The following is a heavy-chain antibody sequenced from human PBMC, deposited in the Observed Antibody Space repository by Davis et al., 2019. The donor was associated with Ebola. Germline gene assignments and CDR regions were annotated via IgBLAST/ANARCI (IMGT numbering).Heavy chain of an antibody. V-gene: IGHV1-18*01. J-gene: IGHJ3*02. CDR1: GYTFTSYG. Sequence: AASVKVSCKASGYTFTSYGISWVRQAPGQGLEWMGWISAYNGNTNYAQKLQGRVTMTTDTSTSTAYMELRSLRSDDTAVYYCARVRQQLVDDGFDMWGQGTLVTVSS. D-gene: IGHD6-13*01. CDR2: ISAYNGNT. CDR3: ARVRQQLVDDGFDM.